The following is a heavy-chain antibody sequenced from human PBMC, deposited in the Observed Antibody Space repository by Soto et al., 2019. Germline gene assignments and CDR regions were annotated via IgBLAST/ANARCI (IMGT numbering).Heavy chain of an antibody. CDR3: ARSGTKENYDFWSGYYPNAFDI. V-gene: IGHV3-11*01. J-gene: IGHJ3*02. D-gene: IGHD3-3*01. CDR1: GFTFSDYY. CDR2: ISSSGSTI. Sequence: PRGSLRLSCAASGFTFSDYYMSWIRQAPGKGLEWVSYISSSGSTIYYADSVKGRFTISRDNAKNSLYLQMNSLRAEDTAVYYCARSGTKENYDFWSGYYPNAFDIWGQGTMVTVSS.